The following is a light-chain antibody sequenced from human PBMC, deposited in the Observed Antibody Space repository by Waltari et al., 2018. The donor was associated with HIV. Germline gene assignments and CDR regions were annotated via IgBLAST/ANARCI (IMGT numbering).Light chain of an antibody. CDR1: SSNIGNNS. CDR3: GTWDTSLSAGV. CDR2: DNN. J-gene: IGLJ3*02. V-gene: IGLV1-51*01. Sequence: QSVLTQPPSVSAAPGQQVVITCSGSSSNIGNNSVTTFQQLPGTAPKFIIYDNNKRPSGIPDRFSGSRSGTSATLSITGLQTGDEADYYCGTWDTSLSAGVFGGGTKVTVL.